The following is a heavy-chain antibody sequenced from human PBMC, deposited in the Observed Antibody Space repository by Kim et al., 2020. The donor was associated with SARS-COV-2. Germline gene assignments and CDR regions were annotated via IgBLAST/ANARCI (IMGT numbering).Heavy chain of an antibody. Sequence: SETLSLTCTVYGGSFSGYYWSWIRQPPGKGLEWIGEINHSGSTNYNPSLKSRVTISVDTSKNQFSLKLSSVTAADTAVYYCARESGAHRGFDYWGQGTLVTVSS. CDR2: INHSGST. CDR1: GGSFSGYY. V-gene: IGHV4-34*01. CDR3: ARESGAHRGFDY. J-gene: IGHJ4*02. D-gene: IGHD2-15*01.